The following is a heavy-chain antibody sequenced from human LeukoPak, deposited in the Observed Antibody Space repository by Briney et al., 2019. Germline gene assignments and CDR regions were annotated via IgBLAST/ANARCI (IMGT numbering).Heavy chain of an antibody. CDR3: ARVRHYGSGTFLWAPSFDI. V-gene: IGHV1-2*02. CDR2: INPNTGGT. J-gene: IGHJ3*02. CDR1: GYTFSDYY. Sequence: ASVKVSCKASGYTFSDYYFHLVRQAPGQGLEWMGGINPNTGGTNYAQKFLGRGTMTRDTSISTVYMDLSRLRSDDTAVYYCARVRHYGSGTFLWAPSFDIWGKGTTVTVSS. D-gene: IGHD3-10*01.